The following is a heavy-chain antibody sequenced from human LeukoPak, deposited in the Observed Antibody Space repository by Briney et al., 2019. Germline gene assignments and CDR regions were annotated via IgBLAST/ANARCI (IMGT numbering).Heavy chain of an antibody. J-gene: IGHJ4*02. CDR2: INHSGST. CDR1: GEPFSCDY. CDR3: ARARYCSGGSCKYFDY. V-gene: IGHV4-34*01. Sequence: PSETLSLTCAVYGEPFSCDYWSWIRQPPGKGLEWIGEINHSGSTNYNPSLKSRVTISVDTSKKQVSLKLSSVTAADTAVYYCARARYCSGGSCKYFDYWGQGTLFTVSS. D-gene: IGHD2-15*01.